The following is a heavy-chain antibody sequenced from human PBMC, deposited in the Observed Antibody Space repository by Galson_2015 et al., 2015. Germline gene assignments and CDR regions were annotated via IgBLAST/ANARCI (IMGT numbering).Heavy chain of an antibody. CDR3: ASPGDCSSTTCSNWFDP. V-gene: IGHV4-34*01. CDR2: ITHSSST. D-gene: IGHD2-2*01. Sequence: ETLFFTGAVYGGSFSGYYWCWLRQPPGRGLEGIGEITHSSSTSYNASLKSRVTISVDTSKNKFYLKMTSLTAADTAVYYCASPGDCSSTTCSNWFDPWGQGTLVTVSS. J-gene: IGHJ5*02. CDR1: GGSFSGYY.